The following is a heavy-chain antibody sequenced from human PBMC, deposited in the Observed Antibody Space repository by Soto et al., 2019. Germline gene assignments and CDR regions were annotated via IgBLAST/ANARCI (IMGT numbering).Heavy chain of an antibody. CDR2: IIPIFGTA. CDR1: GGTFSSYA. Sequence: GASVKVSCKASGGTFSSYAISWVRQAPGQGLEWMGGIIPIFGTANYAQKFQGRVTITADESTSTAYMELSSLRSEDTAVYYCARETFNDAEYYYYGMDVWGQGTTVTVSS. CDR3: ARETFNDAEYYYYGMDV. D-gene: IGHD1-1*01. V-gene: IGHV1-69*13. J-gene: IGHJ6*02.